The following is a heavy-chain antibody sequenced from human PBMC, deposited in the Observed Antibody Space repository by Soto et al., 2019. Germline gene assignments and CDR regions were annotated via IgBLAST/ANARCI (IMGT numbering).Heavy chain of an antibody. V-gene: IGHV4-59*01. J-gene: IGHJ5*02. CDR1: GGSISSYY. CDR2: IYYSGST. Sequence: PSETLSLTCTVSGGSISSYYWSWIRQPPGKGLEWIGYIYYSGSTNYNPSLKSRVTISVDTSKNQFSLKLSSVTAADTAVYYCARDNSDDAIPNWFDPWGQGNLVTVSS. CDR3: ARDNSDDAIPNWFDP. D-gene: IGHD1-26*01.